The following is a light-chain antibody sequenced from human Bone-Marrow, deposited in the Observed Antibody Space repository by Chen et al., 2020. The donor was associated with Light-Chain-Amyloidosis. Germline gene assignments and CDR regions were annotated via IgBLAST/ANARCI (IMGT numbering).Light chain of an antibody. CDR2: ESS. J-gene: IGKJ1*01. CDR3: QQYDTDSWA. V-gene: IGKV1-5*03. Sequence: DIQMTQSPSTLSASVGDRVTITCLASQSVDRWLAWFQQKPGKAPRLLIYESSNLETGVPLRFRGSGSGTEFTLTISGLQPDDFATYYCQQYDTDSWAFGQGTTVEV. CDR1: QSVDRW.